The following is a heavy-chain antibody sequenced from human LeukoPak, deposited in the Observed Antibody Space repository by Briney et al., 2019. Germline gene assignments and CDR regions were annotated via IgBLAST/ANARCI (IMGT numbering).Heavy chain of an antibody. CDR3: ARLMIVVVPAAIAEPDY. CDR2: IYYSGST. D-gene: IGHD2-2*01. J-gene: IGHJ4*02. CDR1: GGSISSSSYY. Sequence: SETLSLTCTVSGGSISSSSYYWGWLRQPPGTGLEWIGSIYYSGSTYYNPSLKSRVTISVDTSKNQFSLKLSSVTAADTAVYYCARLMIVVVPAAIAEPDYWGQGTLVTVSS. V-gene: IGHV4-39*01.